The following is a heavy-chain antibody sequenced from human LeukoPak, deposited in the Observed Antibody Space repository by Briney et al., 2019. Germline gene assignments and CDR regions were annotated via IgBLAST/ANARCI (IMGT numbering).Heavy chain of an antibody. CDR2: IYHSGST. D-gene: IGHD4-11*01. CDR1: GGSISSGGYY. V-gene: IGHV4-30-2*01. Sequence: PSETLSLTCTVSGGSISSGGYYWSWIRQPPGKGLEWIGYIYHSGSTYYNPSLKSRVTISVDRSKNQFSLKLSSVTAADTAVYYCAGGTTVTTRRSAFDIWGQGTMVTVSS. CDR3: AGGTTVTTRRSAFDI. J-gene: IGHJ3*02.